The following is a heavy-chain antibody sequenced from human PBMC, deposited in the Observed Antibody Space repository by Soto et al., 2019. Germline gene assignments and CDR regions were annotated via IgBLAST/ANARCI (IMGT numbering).Heavy chain of an antibody. D-gene: IGHD6-13*01. J-gene: IGHJ4*02. CDR1: GDSMSTGGYY. Sequence: QVQLQESGPGLVKPSQTLSLICTVSGDSMSTGGYYWTWIRQHPGKGLEWIGHIYTTGTTYYSPSLKSQVTMSIDKSSNRCSLNLSSVTAADTAVYYCSRGRGSTPLRDWGPGALVTVSS. CDR3: SRGRGSTPLRD. CDR2: IYTTGTT. V-gene: IGHV4-31*02.